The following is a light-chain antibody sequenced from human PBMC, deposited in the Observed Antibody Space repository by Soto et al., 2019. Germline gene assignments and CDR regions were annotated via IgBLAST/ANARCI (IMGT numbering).Light chain of an antibody. V-gene: IGLV2-14*01. CDR2: EVN. CDR3: SSYTSTSTLAYV. J-gene: IGLJ1*01. CDR1: SSDIGAYNY. Sequence: QSALTQPASVSASPGQSITISCTGTSSDIGAYNYVSWYQQHPGKAPKLMIYEVNNRPSGVSNRFSVSKSGSTASLTISGLPAEDEADYYCSSYTSTSTLAYVFGTGTKLTVL.